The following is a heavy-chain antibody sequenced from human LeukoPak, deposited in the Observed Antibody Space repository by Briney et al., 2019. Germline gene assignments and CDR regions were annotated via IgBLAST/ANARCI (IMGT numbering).Heavy chain of an antibody. CDR3: ARDGPPFYDFWSGRRSFNC. Sequence: GGSLRLSCEASGFTFSDYWMSWVRQAPGKGLEWVANIKQDGSQTYYVDSVKGRFTICRDNAKNSVYMQMSNLRPEETGVYYCARDGPPFYDFWSGRRSFNCWGQGPLVTVSS. CDR1: GFTFSDYW. V-gene: IGHV3-7*01. J-gene: IGHJ4*02. D-gene: IGHD3-3*01. CDR2: IKQDGSQT.